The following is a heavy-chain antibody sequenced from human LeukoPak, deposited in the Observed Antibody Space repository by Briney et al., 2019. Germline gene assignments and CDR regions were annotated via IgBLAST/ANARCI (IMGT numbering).Heavy chain of an antibody. J-gene: IGHJ4*02. CDR3: ARDERKYCSDSSCYPGDY. Sequence: GGSLRLSCAASGFIFSDYAMKWVRQAPGKGLEWVGAISRTSAYIYYSDSVKGRFTLYRDNAGDSVYLQMDSLRAEDTAVYYCARDERKYCSDSSCYPGDYWGQGILVTVSS. CDR2: ISRTSAYI. V-gene: IGHV3-21*01. D-gene: IGHD2-2*01. CDR1: GFIFSDYA.